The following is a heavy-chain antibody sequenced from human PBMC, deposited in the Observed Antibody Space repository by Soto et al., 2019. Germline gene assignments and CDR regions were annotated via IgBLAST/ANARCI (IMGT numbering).Heavy chain of an antibody. J-gene: IGHJ6*02. V-gene: IGHV3-23*01. Sequence: EVQLLESGGGLVQPGGSLRLSCAASGFTFRNYAMSWVRQAPGKGLEWVSAISAGGGNTYYADSVKGRFTISRDNSKNTLYLQMNSLRAGDTAVYYCANGRGDYDSGTYYYPSGMDVWGQGTTVTVSS. CDR1: GFTFRNYA. D-gene: IGHD3-22*01. CDR3: ANGRGDYDSGTYYYPSGMDV. CDR2: ISAGGGNT.